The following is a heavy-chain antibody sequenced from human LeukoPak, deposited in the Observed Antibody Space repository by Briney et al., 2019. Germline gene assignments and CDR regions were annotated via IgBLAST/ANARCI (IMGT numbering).Heavy chain of an antibody. Sequence: PSETLSLTCTVSGDSISSYYWSWIRQPPGKGLDLIGYIYYSGSTYYNPSLESRVTISVDTSKNQFSLKLSSVTAADTAIYYCARIQDIAAAASGSPLFDYWGQGTLVTVSS. CDR3: ARIQDIAAAASGSPLFDY. V-gene: IGHV4-59*08. D-gene: IGHD6-13*01. J-gene: IGHJ4*02. CDR1: GDSISSYY. CDR2: IYYSGST.